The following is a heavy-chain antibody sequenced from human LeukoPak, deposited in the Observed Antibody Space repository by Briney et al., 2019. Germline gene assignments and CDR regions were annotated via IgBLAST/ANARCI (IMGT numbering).Heavy chain of an antibody. J-gene: IGHJ4*02. Sequence: GGSLRLSCAASGFTFDDYGMSWARQAPGEGLEWVGRIRSRSNGGTVDYAAPVKGRFSISRDDSKNTLILQMNRLRSEDTAFYYCTTDPYCGDDCYQDYWGQGTLVTVSS. V-gene: IGHV3-15*01. CDR3: TTDPYCGDDCYQDY. CDR1: GFTFDDYG. CDR2: IRSRSNGGTV. D-gene: IGHD2-21*02.